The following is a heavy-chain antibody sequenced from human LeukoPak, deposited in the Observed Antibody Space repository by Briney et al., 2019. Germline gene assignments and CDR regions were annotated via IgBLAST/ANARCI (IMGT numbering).Heavy chain of an antibody. J-gene: IGHJ4*02. CDR2: MNPNSSNT. D-gene: IGHD5-12*01. CDR1: VYTFTSYD. V-gene: IGHV1-8*01. CDR3: ATVISRLATEWLRWAY. Sequence: ASVKVSCKASVYTFTSYDINWVRQATGQGLEWMGWMNPNSSNTGYAQKFQVKVTMTRNTSISTAYMELSSLRSEDTAVYYCATVISRLATEWLRWAYWGQGTLVTVSS.